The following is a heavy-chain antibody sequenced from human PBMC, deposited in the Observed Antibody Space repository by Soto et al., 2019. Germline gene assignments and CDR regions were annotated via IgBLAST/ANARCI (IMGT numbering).Heavy chain of an antibody. D-gene: IGHD6-19*01. CDR2: TYYGSKWYS. CDR1: GDSVSSTSTA. CDR3: ARGSYYSGWV. J-gene: IGHJ4*02. Sequence: SQTLSLTCAISGDSVSSTSTAWSWIRQSPSRGLEWLGRTYYGSKWYSDYAVSVKSRITINPDTSKNQFSLQLNSVTPDDTAVYYCARGSYYSGWVWGQGTLVTVSS. V-gene: IGHV6-1*01.